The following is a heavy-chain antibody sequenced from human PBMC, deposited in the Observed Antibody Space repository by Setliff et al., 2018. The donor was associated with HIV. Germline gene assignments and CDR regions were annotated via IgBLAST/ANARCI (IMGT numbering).Heavy chain of an antibody. CDR3: ARLGPSIDPRWLQYFDY. CDR1: GGSFSGYY. CDR2: INHSGST. V-gene: IGHV4-34*01. Sequence: PSETLSLTCAVYGGSFSGYYWSWVRQPPGKGLEWIGEINHSGSTNYSPSLKSRVTISVDSSKNQFSLKLTSVTAADTAVYYCARLGPSIDPRWLQYFDYWGQGTLVTVSS. J-gene: IGHJ4*02. D-gene: IGHD5-12*01.